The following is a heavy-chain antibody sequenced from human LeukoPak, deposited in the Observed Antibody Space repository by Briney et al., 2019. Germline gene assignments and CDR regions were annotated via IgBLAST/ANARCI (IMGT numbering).Heavy chain of an antibody. CDR3: ASFGVVIGPI. CDR2: INPNSGGT. J-gene: IGHJ3*02. D-gene: IGHD3-3*01. Sequence: ASVKVSCKASGYTFTGYYMHWVRQAPGQGLEWMGWINPNSGGTNYAQKFQGRVTITADESTSTAYMELSSLRSEDTAVYYCASFGVVIGPIWGQGTMVTVSS. V-gene: IGHV1-2*02. CDR1: GYTFTGYY.